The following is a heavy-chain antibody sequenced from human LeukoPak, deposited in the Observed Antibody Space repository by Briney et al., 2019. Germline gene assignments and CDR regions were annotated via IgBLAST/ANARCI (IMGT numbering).Heavy chain of an antibody. J-gene: IGHJ6*03. CDR2: INPSGGST. CDR1: GYTFTSYY. CDR3: ARDHGLQDYYYYMDV. V-gene: IGHV1-46*01. D-gene: IGHD5-24*01. Sequence: PGASVKVSCKASGYTFTSYYMHWVRQAPGQGLEWMGIINPSGGSTSYAQKFQGRVTMTRDTSTSPVYMELSSLRSEATAVYYCARDHGLQDYYYYMDVWGKGTTVTVSS.